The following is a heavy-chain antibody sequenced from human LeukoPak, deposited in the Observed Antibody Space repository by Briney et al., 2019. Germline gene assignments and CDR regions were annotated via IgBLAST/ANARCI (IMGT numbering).Heavy chain of an antibody. V-gene: IGHV3-23*01. Sequence: GGSLRLSCAASGFTFSGYAMSWVRQAPGKGLEWVSAISGSGGSTYYADSVKGRFTISRDNSKNTLYLQMNSLRAEDTAVYYCAKLPTYPYCYDSSAGYWGQGTLVTVSS. D-gene: IGHD3-22*01. CDR1: GFTFSGYA. CDR3: AKLPTYPYCYDSSAGY. J-gene: IGHJ4*02. CDR2: ISGSGGST.